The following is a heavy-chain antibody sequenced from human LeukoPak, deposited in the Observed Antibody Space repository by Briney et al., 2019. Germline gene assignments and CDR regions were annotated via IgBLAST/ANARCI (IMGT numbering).Heavy chain of an antibody. V-gene: IGHV1-2*02. J-gene: IGHJ6*02. CDR2: INPNSGDT. D-gene: IGHD2-2*01. CDR3: ARDAVNIVVVPAATIVYYGMDV. CDR1: GYTFTGYY. Sequence: ASVKVSCTASGYTFTGYYMHWVRQAPRQGLEWMGWINPNSGDTNYAQKFQGRVTMTRDTSLSTAYMELSRLRSDGTAVYYCARDAVNIVVVPAATIVYYGMDVWGQGTTVTVSS.